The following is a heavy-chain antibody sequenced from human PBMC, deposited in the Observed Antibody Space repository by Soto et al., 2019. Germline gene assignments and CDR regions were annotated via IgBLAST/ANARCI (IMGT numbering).Heavy chain of an antibody. J-gene: IGHJ5*02. CDR2: IYASGST. CDR3: ARSAIPRGGWFRP. Sequence: SETLSLTCNVSDDSLRTDYRSWMGQPAGKGLEWIGRIYASGSTNYNPSLKGRVSMSVDTSKKQFSLRMISVTAADTAMYYCARSAIPRGGWFRPWGQGVLVTVSS. V-gene: IGHV4-4*07. D-gene: IGHD2-21*01. CDR1: DDSLRTDY.